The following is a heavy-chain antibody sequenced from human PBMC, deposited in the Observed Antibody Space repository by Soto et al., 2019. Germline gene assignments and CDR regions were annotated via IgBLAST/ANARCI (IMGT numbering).Heavy chain of an antibody. D-gene: IGHD3-22*01. V-gene: IGHV3-30*18. Sequence: GGSLRLSCAASGFTFSSYAMNWVRQAPGKGLEWVAGISDYGSNKYYADSVKGRFTISRDNSKNTLYLQMNSLRAEDTAVYYYAKDFDSSGSRPYFFDYWGQGTLVTVSS. CDR3: AKDFDSSGSRPYFFDY. J-gene: IGHJ4*02. CDR1: GFTFSSYA. CDR2: ISDYGSNK.